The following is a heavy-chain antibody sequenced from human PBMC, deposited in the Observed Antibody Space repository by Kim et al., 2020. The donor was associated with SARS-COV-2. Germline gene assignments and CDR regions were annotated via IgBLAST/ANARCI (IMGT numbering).Heavy chain of an antibody. Sequence: SETLSLTCAVSGGSISTDGWWTCVRQPPGKGLEWIGEVHHSGSTNYNSSFKSRVTISVDKSKNQFSLKLSSVTAADTAVYYCAREGVGAPALDWGQGTLVTVSS. CDR3: AREGVGAPALD. J-gene: IGHJ4*02. V-gene: IGHV4-4*02. CDR2: VHHSGST. D-gene: IGHD1-26*01. CDR1: GGSISTDGW.